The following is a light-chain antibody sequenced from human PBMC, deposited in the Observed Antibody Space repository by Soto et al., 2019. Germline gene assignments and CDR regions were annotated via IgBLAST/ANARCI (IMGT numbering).Light chain of an antibody. J-gene: IGLJ1*01. CDR1: SSDVGGYNY. V-gene: IGLV2-8*01. Sequence: QSALTQPPSASGSPGQSVTISCTGTSSDVGGYNYVSWYQQHPGKAPKLMIYEVSKRPSGVPDRFSGSKSGNTASLTVSGLQAEDEADYYCSSYAGSLYVFGTATKITVL. CDR3: SSYAGSLYV. CDR2: EVS.